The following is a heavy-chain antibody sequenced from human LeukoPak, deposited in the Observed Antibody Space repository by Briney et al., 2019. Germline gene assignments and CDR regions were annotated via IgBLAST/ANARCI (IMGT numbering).Heavy chain of an antibody. D-gene: IGHD2-15*01. CDR1: GFTFSSYG. CDR3: AKDGIPLRGGSGGRYYYYYYMDV. CDR2: ISGSGGST. V-gene: IGHV3-23*01. J-gene: IGHJ6*03. Sequence: PGGSLRLSCAASGFTFSSYGMSWVRQAPGKGLEWVSAISGSGGSTYYADSVKGRFTISRDNSKNTLYLQMNSLRAEDTAVYYCAKDGIPLRGGSGGRYYYYYYMDVWGKGTTVTISS.